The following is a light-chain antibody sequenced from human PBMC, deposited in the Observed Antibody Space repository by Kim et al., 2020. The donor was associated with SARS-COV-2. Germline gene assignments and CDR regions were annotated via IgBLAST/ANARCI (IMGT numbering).Light chain of an antibody. Sequence: ASVKVTGPLSSGQSSCAIAWHQQQPEKGPGYLMKLNSDGSHSKGDGIPDRFSGPSSGAERYLTISSLQSEDEADYYCQTWGTGSVVFGGGTQLTVL. CDR3: QTWGTGSVV. V-gene: IGLV4-69*01. CDR2: LNSDGSH. J-gene: IGLJ2*01. CDR1: SGQSSCA.